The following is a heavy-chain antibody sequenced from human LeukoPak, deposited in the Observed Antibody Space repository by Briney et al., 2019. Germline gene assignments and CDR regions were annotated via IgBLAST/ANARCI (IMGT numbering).Heavy chain of an antibody. CDR3: AKDPRNYVWGRTDAFDI. D-gene: IGHD3-16*01. V-gene: IGHV3-23*01. CDR1: GFTFSSYG. J-gene: IGHJ3*02. Sequence: GGSLRLSCAASGFTFSSYGMSWVRQAPGKGLEWVSAISGSGGSTYYADSVKGRFTISRDNSKNTLYLQMNSLRAEDTAVYYCAKDPRNYVWGRTDAFDIWGQGTMVTVSS. CDR2: ISGSGGST.